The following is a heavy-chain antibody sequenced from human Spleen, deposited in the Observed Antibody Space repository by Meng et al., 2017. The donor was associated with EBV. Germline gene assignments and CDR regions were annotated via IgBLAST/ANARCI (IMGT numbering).Heavy chain of an antibody. V-gene: IGHV4-30-4*01. D-gene: IGHD4-17*01. CDR2: IYYSGST. J-gene: IGHJ5*02. Sequence: QVQLQESGPGLVXPXXXXXHTXPXSGGSISSGDYYWSWIRQPPGKGLEWIGYIYYSGSTYSNASLKSRVTISIDRSKNQFSLKLSSVTAADTAVYYCARDRKHYGERGWFDPWGQGTLVTVSS. CDR1: GGSISSGDYY. CDR3: ARDRKHYGERGWFDP.